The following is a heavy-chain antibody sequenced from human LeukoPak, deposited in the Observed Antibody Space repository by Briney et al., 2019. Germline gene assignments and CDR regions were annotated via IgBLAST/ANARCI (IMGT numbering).Heavy chain of an antibody. Sequence: GGSLRLSCATSGFTFSDAWMTWVRQAPGKGLEWVAVISYDGSNKYSADSVKGRFTISRDNPKNTLYLQMNSLRAEDTAVYYCAKLLWFGELFRGNDYWGQGTLVTVSS. V-gene: IGHV3-30*18. CDR2: ISYDGSNK. J-gene: IGHJ4*02. CDR1: GFTFSDAW. CDR3: AKLLWFGELFRGNDY. D-gene: IGHD3-10*01.